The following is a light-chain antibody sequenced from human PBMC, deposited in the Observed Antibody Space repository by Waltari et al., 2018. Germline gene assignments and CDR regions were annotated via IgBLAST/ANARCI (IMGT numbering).Light chain of an antibody. J-gene: IGLJ3*02. CDR2: END. CDR3: GTWDGSLRGWV. Sequence: QSVLTQPPSVSAAPGQKVPISCSGHSFDMENSFVSLFQTLPGTAPKLLIYENDKRPSGIPDRLSGSKSGTSATLDISGLQIGDEADYYCGTWDGSLRGWVFGGGTKLTVL. CDR1: SFDMENSF. V-gene: IGLV1-51*02.